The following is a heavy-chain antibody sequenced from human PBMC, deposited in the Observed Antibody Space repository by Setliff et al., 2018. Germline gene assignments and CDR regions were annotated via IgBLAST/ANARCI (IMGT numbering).Heavy chain of an antibody. CDR2: IYYSGRI. J-gene: IGHJ4*02. V-gene: IGHV4-39*07. CDR1: GGSISSSSYY. D-gene: IGHD3-3*01. CDR3: ARRTEYYNFWSGYYDY. Sequence: SETLSLTCTVSGGSISSSSYYWGWIRQPPGKGLEWIGSIYYSGRIYYNPSLKSRVTISVDTSKNQFSLKLSSVTAADTAVYYCARRTEYYNFWSGYYDYWGQGTLVTVSS.